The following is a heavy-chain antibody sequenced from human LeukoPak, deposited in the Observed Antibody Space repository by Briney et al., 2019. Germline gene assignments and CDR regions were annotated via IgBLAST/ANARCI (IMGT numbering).Heavy chain of an antibody. J-gene: IGHJ5*02. CDR3: AREIVVVVAATQYNWFDP. Sequence: AGGSLRLSCAASGFTFSSYEMHWVRQPPGKGLEWVSYISSSDSTIYYADSVKGRFTISRDNAKNSLYLQMNSLRAEDTAVYYCAREIVVVVAATQYNWFDPWGQGTLVTVSS. V-gene: IGHV3-48*03. CDR2: ISSSDSTI. CDR1: GFTFSSYE. D-gene: IGHD2-15*01.